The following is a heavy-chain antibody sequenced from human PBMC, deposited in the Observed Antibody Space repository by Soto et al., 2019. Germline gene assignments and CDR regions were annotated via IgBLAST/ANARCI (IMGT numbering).Heavy chain of an antibody. Sequence: SETLSLTCTVSGGSISSGGYYWSWIRQHPGKGLEWIGYIYYSGSTYYNPSLKSRVTISVDTSKNQFSLKLSSVTAADTAVYYCARDSRVDMAPIIGPGYMDVWGKGTTVTVSS. CDR1: GGSISSGGYY. CDR2: IYYSGST. CDR3: ARDSRVDMAPIIGPGYMDV. D-gene: IGHD5-12*01. J-gene: IGHJ6*03. V-gene: IGHV4-31*03.